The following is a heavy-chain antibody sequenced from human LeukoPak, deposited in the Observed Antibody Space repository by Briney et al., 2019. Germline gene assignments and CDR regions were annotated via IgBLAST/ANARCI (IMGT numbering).Heavy chain of an antibody. CDR3: AREDYYDSSGYPDY. V-gene: IGHV3-48*02. D-gene: IGHD3-22*01. CDR2: ISSSSSTI. CDR1: GFTFSSYS. Sequence: GGSLRLSCAASGFTFSSYSMNWVRQAPGKGLEWVSYISSSSSTIYYADSVKGRFTISRDNAKNSLYLQMNSLRDEDTAVCCCAREDYYDSSGYPDYWGQGTLVTVSS. J-gene: IGHJ4*02.